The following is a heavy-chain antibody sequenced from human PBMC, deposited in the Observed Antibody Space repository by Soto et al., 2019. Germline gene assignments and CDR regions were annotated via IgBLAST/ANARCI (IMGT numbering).Heavy chain of an antibody. J-gene: IGHJ4*02. D-gene: IGHD2-15*01. Sequence: VAVISYDGSNKYYADSVKGRFTISRDNSKNTLYLQMNSLRAEDTAVYYCAKDGAGYCSGGSCYSFDYWGQGTLVTVSS. CDR3: AKDGAGYCSGGSCYSFDY. V-gene: IGHV3-30*18. CDR2: ISYDGSNK.